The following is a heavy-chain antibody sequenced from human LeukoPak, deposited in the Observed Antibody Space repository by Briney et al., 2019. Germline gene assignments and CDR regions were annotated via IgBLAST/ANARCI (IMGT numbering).Heavy chain of an antibody. CDR2: IKQDGSEK. Sequence: GGSLRLSCAASGSTFSSYWMSWVRQAPGTGLEWVANIKQDGSEKYYVDSVKGRFTISRDNAKNSLYLQMNSLRAEDTAVYYCAREYCSGGTCYLPGYWGQGTLVTVSS. CDR3: AREYCSGGTCYLPGY. J-gene: IGHJ4*02. V-gene: IGHV3-7*03. CDR1: GSTFSSYW. D-gene: IGHD2-15*01.